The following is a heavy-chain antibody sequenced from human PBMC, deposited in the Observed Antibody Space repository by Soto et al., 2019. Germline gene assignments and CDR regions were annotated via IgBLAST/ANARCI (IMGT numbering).Heavy chain of an antibody. V-gene: IGHV3-23*01. D-gene: IGHD3-9*01. CDR1: GFTFTSYG. CDR2: IRGDGGQT. CDR3: ARDVGLDSDDFFAY. Sequence: GGSLRLACTASGFTFTSYGMGWVRQDPGKGLQWVSTIRGDGGQTHYTDSVKGRFSISRDNSKNTVYLQMDSLRAEDTAMYFCARDVGLDSDDFFAYWGQGTQVTVSS. J-gene: IGHJ4*02.